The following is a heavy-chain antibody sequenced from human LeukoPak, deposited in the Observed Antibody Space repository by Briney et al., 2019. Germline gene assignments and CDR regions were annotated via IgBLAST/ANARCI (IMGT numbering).Heavy chain of an antibody. Sequence: ASVKVSCKASGYSFTKYGINWIRQAPGQGPDWMGWISGYSGNTDFAQKFEGRLTMTTDTSTNTSYMELRSLRSDDTAVYYCSRTFAGSYRRVGEYDYWGQGTLVTVSS. D-gene: IGHD3-10*01. CDR2: ISGYSGNT. V-gene: IGHV1-18*01. CDR1: GYSFTKYG. CDR3: SRTFAGSYRRVGEYDY. J-gene: IGHJ4*02.